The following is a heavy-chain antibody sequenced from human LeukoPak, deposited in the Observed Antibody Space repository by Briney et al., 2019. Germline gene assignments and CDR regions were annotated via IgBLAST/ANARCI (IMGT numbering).Heavy chain of an antibody. CDR1: GFTFSSYA. Sequence: PGGSLRLSCAASGFTFSSYAMSWVRQAPGKGLEWVSAISGSGGSTYYADSVKGRFTISRDNSKNTLYLQMNSLRAEDTAVYYCAKARGSGARIPYYYYYGMDVWGQGTTVTVPS. V-gene: IGHV3-23*01. D-gene: IGHD5-12*01. J-gene: IGHJ6*02. CDR2: ISGSGGST. CDR3: AKARGSGARIPYYYYYGMDV.